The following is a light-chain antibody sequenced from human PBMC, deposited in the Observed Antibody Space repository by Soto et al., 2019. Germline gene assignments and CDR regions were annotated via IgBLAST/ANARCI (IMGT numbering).Light chain of an antibody. CDR3: LQYGDSPFR. CDR1: QSVSSNY. CDR2: VAS. V-gene: IGKV3-20*01. J-gene: IGKJ3*01. Sequence: EIVLTQSPGTLSLSPGERATLSCRASQSVSSNYLAWYQQKPGQSPSPLIYVASSRATGMPDSFSGSGSGTDFSLTISRLEPEDFSVYFCLQYGDSPFRFGPGTIVDIK.